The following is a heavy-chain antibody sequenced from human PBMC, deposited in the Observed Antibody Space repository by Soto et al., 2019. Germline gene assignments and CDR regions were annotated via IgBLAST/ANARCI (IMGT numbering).Heavy chain of an antibody. D-gene: IGHD1-1*01. Sequence: EVQLVESGGGLIQPGGSLRLSCAASGFTVSSNYMSWVRQAPGKGLEWVSVIYSCGSTYYADSVKDRFTISRDNSKNTLYLQMNGLRAENTAVYYCARGGSRRLQLLFVFDSWGQGTLVTVSS. CDR3: ARGGSRRLQLLFVFDS. J-gene: IGHJ4*02. CDR2: IYSCGST. V-gene: IGHV3-53*01. CDR1: GFTVSSNY.